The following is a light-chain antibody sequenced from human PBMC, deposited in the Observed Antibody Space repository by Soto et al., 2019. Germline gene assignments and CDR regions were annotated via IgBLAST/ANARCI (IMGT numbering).Light chain of an antibody. V-gene: IGLV1-40*01. CDR3: HSYDSSLSAVV. J-gene: IGLJ3*02. CDR1: SSNIGAGYD. CDR2: SNN. Sequence: QSVLTQPPSVSGAPGQRVTISCTGTSSNIGAGYDVHWYQQHPGKAPTLLIYSNNDRPSGVPDRFSGSKSGTSASLAITGLQADDEADYYCHSYDSSLSAVVFGGGTKVTVL.